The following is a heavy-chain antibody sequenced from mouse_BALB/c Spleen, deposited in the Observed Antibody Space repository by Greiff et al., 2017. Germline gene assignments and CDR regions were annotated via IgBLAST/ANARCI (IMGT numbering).Heavy chain of an antibody. CDR2: ISSGGGST. V-gene: IGHV5-12-1*01. D-gene: IGHD2-1*01. CDR1: GFAFSSYD. J-gene: IGHJ4*01. Sequence: EVQVVESGGGLVKPGGSLKLSCAASGFAFSSYDMSWVRQTPEKRLEWVAYISSGGGSTYYPDTVKGRFTISRDNAKNTLYLQMSSLKSEDTAMYYCAREGDGNYAMDYWGQGTSVTVSS. CDR3: AREGDGNYAMDY.